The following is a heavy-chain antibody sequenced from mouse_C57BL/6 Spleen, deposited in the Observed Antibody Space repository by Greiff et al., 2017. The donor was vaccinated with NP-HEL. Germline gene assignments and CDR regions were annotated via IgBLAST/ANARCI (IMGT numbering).Heavy chain of an antibody. J-gene: IGHJ4*01. CDR3: ARCYYDYGYAMDY. CDR1: GYAFSSYW. CDR2: IYPGDGDT. D-gene: IGHD2-4*01. Sequence: VQLQQSGAELVKPGASVKISCKASGYAFSSYWMNWVKQRPGKGLEWIGQIYPGDGDTNYNGKFKGKATLTADKSSSTAYMQLSSLTSEDSAVYFGARCYYDYGYAMDYWGQGTSVTVSS. V-gene: IGHV1-80*01.